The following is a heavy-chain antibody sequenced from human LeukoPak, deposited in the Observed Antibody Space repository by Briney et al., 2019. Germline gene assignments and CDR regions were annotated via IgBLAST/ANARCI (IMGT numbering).Heavy chain of an antibody. J-gene: IGHJ4*02. Sequence: SQTLSLTCAISGDSVSGDRAVWNWIRQSPSRGLEWLGRTYYRSKWYNDYAVSVKGRITVNPDTSKNQFSLQLNSVTPEDTAVSYCARDAPGQSYFDYWGQGTLVTVSS. CDR1: GDSVSGDRAV. V-gene: IGHV6-1*01. D-gene: IGHD2-2*01. CDR2: TYYRSKWYN. CDR3: ARDAPGQSYFDY.